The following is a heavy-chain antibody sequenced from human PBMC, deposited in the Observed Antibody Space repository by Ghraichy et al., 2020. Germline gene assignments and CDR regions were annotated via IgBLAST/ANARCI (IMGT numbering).Heavy chain of an antibody. Sequence: GESLNISCAASGFSFSSYAMSWVRQAPGKGLAWISVIHNDGVTTHYADSVKGRFTISRDNSKSTLYLQMNSLRTDDTAKYYCAKFRGGPVRAYHFDSWGQGTPVTVSS. CDR2: IHNDGVTT. CDR3: AKFRGGPVRAYHFDS. CDR1: GFSFSSYA. D-gene: IGHD2-15*01. V-gene: IGHV3-23*01. J-gene: IGHJ4*02.